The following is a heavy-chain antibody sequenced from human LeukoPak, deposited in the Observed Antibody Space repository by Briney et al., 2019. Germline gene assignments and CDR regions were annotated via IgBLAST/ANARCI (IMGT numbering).Heavy chain of an antibody. CDR2: IYPGDSDT. Sequence: GESLKISCKASGYIFASYWIGWVRPMPGKGLEWMGIIYPGDSDTRYSPSFQGQVTISADKSISTAYLQWSSLKASDTAMYYCAVLAYGDYEYCCDYWGQGTLVTVSS. D-gene: IGHD4-17*01. CDR1: GYIFASYW. J-gene: IGHJ4*02. V-gene: IGHV5-51*01. CDR3: AVLAYGDYEYCCDY.